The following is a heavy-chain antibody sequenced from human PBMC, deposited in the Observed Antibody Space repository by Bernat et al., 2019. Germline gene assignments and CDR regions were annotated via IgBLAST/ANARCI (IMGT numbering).Heavy chain of an antibody. V-gene: IGHV3-30*18. CDR2: IAHDGSNS. D-gene: IGHD6-19*01. J-gene: IGHJ6*02. Sequence: QVHLVESGGGVVQPGRSLRLSCAASGFTFSNYGMHWVRQAPGKGLEWVTGIAHDGSNSHYAESVKGRFTVSRDNSKNTLFQQMNSQRVEDTAVYYGVKENTPQSSTGWPLDVWGQGSVVTVSS. CDR3: VKENTPQSSTGWPLDV. CDR1: GFTFSNYG.